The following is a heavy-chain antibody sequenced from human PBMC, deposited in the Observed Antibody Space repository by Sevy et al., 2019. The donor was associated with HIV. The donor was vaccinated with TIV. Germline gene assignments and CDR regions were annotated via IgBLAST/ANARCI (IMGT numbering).Heavy chain of an antibody. CDR2: IYYSGST. V-gene: IGHV4-39*01. D-gene: IGHD4-17*01. CDR1: GGSISSSSYY. CDR3: ARQTTVNGYFDY. Sequence: SETLFLTCTVSGGSISSSSYYWGWIRQPPGKGLEWIGSIYYSGSTYYNPSLKSRVTISVDTSKNQFSLKLSSVTAADTAVYYCARQTTVNGYFDYWGQGTLVTVSS. J-gene: IGHJ4*02.